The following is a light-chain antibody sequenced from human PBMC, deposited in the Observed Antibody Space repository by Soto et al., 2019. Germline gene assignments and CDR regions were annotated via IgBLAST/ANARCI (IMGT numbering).Light chain of an antibody. J-gene: IGKJ1*01. V-gene: IGKV2-28*01. CDR3: MQTLESRT. CDR1: RSLLKANGYTY. CDR2: LGY. Sequence: DIVITQSPLSLTVTPGEPASIFCRSSRSLLKANGYTYFHWFLQKPGQSPQLLIYLGYNRAPGVPDRFSGTGSGTDFTLKISRVEAADVGVYYCMQTLESRTFGQGTKVDIK.